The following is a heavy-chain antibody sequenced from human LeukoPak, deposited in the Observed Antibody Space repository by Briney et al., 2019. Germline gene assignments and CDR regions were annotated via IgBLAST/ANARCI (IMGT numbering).Heavy chain of an antibody. CDR2: INHSGST. J-gene: IGHJ4*02. V-gene: IGHV4-34*01. D-gene: IGHD3-10*01. Sequence: SETLSLTCAVYGGSFSGYYWSWIRQPPGKGLEWIGEINHSGSTNYNPSLKSRVTISVDTSKNQFSLKLSSVTAADTAVYYCARVTMVRGVKGSGFDYWGQGTLVTVSS. CDR1: GGSFSGYY. CDR3: ARVTMVRGVKGSGFDY.